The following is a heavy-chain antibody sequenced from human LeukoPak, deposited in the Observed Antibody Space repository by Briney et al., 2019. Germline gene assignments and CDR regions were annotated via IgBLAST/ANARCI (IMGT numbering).Heavy chain of an antibody. CDR1: GYTFTSYY. D-gene: IGHD6-19*01. CDR2: MNPNSGNT. V-gene: IGHV1-8*02. CDR3: ARGKKGSGWYGGAVY. Sequence: GASVKVSCKASGYTFTSYYMHWVRQAPGQGLEWMGWMNPNSGNTGYAQKFQGRVTMTRNTSISTAYMELSSLRSEDTAVYYCARGKKGSGWYGGAVYWGQGTLVTVSS. J-gene: IGHJ4*02.